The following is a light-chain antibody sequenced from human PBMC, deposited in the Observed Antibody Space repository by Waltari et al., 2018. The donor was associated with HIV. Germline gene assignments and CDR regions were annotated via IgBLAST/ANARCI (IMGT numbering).Light chain of an antibody. Sequence: QSVLTQPPSVSAAPGQKVTISCSGSSSNIGKNYISWYQQLPGTAPKRLVYDNNKRPSGIPDRFSGSKSGTSATLGITGLQTGDEADYYCGTWDSSLSAGVFGGGTKLTVL. CDR2: DNN. J-gene: IGLJ2*01. CDR3: GTWDSSLSAGV. V-gene: IGLV1-51*01. CDR1: SSNIGKNY.